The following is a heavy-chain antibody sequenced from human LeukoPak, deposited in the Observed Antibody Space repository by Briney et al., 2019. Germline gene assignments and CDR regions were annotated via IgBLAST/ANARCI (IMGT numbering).Heavy chain of an antibody. CDR2: ILYTGRT. CDR3: ARRDVGATIDY. V-gene: IGHV4-39*01. CDR1: GDSISSSRFY. J-gene: IGHJ4*02. Sequence: SETLSLTCTASGDSISSSRFYWAWIRQPPGKGLEWIGSILYTGRTFYNPSLKSRVTISVDTSKNQFSLRLGSVTASDTAVYYCARRDVGATIDYWGQGTLVTVSS. D-gene: IGHD1-26*01.